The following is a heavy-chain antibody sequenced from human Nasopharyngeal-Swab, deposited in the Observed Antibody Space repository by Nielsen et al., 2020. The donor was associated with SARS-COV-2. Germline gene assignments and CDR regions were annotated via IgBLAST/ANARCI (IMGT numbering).Heavy chain of an antibody. CDR2: IYPGDSDN. J-gene: IGHJ6*03. V-gene: IGHV5-51*01. CDR1: GYSFTSYW. Sequence: GESLKISCKGSGYSFTSYWIGRVRQMPGKGLEWMGIIYPGDSDNRYSPSFQGQVTISADKSISTAYLQWSSLKASDTAMYYCARPSSGWYGGYYYYYMDVWGKGTTVTVSS. D-gene: IGHD6-19*01. CDR3: ARPSSGWYGGYYYYYMDV.